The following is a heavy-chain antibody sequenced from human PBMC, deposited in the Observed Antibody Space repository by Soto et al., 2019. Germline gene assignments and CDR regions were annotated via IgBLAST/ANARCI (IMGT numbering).Heavy chain of an antibody. CDR3: ATERGSGLPEEHWFHS. Sequence: EVQLVESGGGLVQPGGSLSLSCAASGFTFSSYWMSWVRQAPGKGLEWVAHIKQDGSEKYYVDSVKGRFTISRDNAKNSLSLQMNSLRAEDTAVYYCATERGSGLPEEHWFHSWGQGTLVTVSS. V-gene: IGHV3-7*01. J-gene: IGHJ5*01. CDR2: IKQDGSEK. D-gene: IGHD3-10*01. CDR1: GFTFSSYW.